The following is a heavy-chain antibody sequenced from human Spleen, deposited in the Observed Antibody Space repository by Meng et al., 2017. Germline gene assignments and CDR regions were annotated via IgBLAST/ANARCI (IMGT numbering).Heavy chain of an antibody. J-gene: IGHJ5*02. D-gene: IGHD6-13*01. V-gene: IGHV4-34*01. Sequence: SETLSLTCTVSGGSISSYYWSWIRQPPGKGLEWIGEINHSGSTNYNPSLKSRVTISVDTSKNQFSLKLSSVTAADTAVYYCARDSRQQLVRWFDPWGQGTLVTVSS. CDR3: ARDSRQQLVRWFDP. CDR1: GGSISSYY. CDR2: INHSGST.